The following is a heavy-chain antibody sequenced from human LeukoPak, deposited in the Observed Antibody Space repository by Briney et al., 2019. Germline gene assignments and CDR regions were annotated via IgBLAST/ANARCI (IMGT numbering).Heavy chain of an antibody. CDR1: GGSISSYY. Sequence: KSSETLSLTCTVSGGSISSYYWSWIRQPPGKGLEWIGRIYTSGSTNYNPSLKSRVTMSVDTSKNQFSLKLSSVTAADTAVYYCARESSITMIVVHDAFDIWGQGTMVTVSS. CDR2: IYTSGST. D-gene: IGHD3-22*01. CDR3: ARESSITMIVVHDAFDI. J-gene: IGHJ3*02. V-gene: IGHV4-4*07.